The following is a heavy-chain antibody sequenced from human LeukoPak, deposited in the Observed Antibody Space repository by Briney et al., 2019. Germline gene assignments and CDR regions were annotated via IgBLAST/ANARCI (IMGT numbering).Heavy chain of an antibody. CDR1: GFTFDDYA. CDR3: ARDIVPYDFWSGYYYEPSY. CDR2: ISGDCGNT. D-gene: IGHD3-3*01. J-gene: IGHJ4*02. Sequence: GGSLRLSCAASGFTFDDYALHWARHARGKGLECVSLISGDCGNTYYADSLKERFTISRHNSKNSLYLKMNSLRTEDTALYYCARDIVPYDFWSGYYYEPSYWGQGTLVTVSS. V-gene: IGHV3-43*02.